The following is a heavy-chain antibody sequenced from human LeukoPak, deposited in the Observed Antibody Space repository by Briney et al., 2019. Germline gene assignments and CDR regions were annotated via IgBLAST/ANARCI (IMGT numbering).Heavy chain of an antibody. CDR3: ARGPLKSSGYYALRDFSFDY. D-gene: IGHD3-22*01. Sequence: PSQTLSLTCTVSGGSISSGSYYWSWIRQPAGKGLEWIGRIYTSGSTNYNPSLKSRVTISVDTSKNQFSLKLSSVTAADTAVYYCARGPLKSSGYYALRDFSFDYWGQGTLVTVSS. CDR1: GGSISSGSYY. CDR2: IYTSGST. V-gene: IGHV4-61*02. J-gene: IGHJ4*02.